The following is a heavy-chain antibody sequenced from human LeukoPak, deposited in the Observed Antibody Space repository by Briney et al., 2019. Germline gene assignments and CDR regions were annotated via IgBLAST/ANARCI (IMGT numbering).Heavy chain of an antibody. CDR3: ARKSSSWREDRSWFDP. CDR2: INAGNGNT. D-gene: IGHD6-13*01. V-gene: IGHV1-3*01. J-gene: IGHJ5*02. CDR1: GYTFTSYA. Sequence: GASVKVSCKASGYTFTSYAMHWVRQAPGQRLEWMGWINAGNGNTKYSQKFQGRVTITRDTSASTAYMELSSLRSEDTAVYYCARKSSSWREDRSWFDPWGQGTLVTVSS.